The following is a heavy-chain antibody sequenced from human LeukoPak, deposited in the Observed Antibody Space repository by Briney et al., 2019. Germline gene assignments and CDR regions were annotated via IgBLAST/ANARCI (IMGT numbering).Heavy chain of an antibody. V-gene: IGHV3-33*01. CDR1: GFTFSTYV. J-gene: IGHJ4*02. Sequence: GGSLRLSCAASGFTFSTYVIHWVRQAPGKGLEWVAVIWYDGGSKNYADSVKSRFTISRDNSKNTRYLQMNRLRAEDTAVYYCARHHYGSGNYYDSWGQGTLVTVSS. D-gene: IGHD3-10*01. CDR3: ARHHYGSGNYYDS. CDR2: IWYDGGSK.